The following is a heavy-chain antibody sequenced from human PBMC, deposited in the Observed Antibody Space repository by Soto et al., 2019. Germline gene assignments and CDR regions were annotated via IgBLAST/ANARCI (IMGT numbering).Heavy chain of an antibody. D-gene: IGHD3-3*01. V-gene: IGHV3-7*03. CDR3: ARVFNNHDFWSGYSYYYYGMDV. CDR2: IKQDGSEK. J-gene: IGHJ6*02. CDR1: GFTFSSYW. Sequence: GGSLRLSCAASGFTFSSYWMSWVRQAPGKGLEWVANIKQDGSEKYYVDSVKGRFTISRDNAKNSLYLQMNSLRAEDTAVYYCARVFNNHDFWSGYSYYYYGMDVWGQGTTVTVSS.